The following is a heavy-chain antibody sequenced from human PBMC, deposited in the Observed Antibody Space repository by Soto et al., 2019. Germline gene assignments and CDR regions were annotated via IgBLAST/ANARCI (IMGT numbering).Heavy chain of an antibody. V-gene: IGHV3-66*01. J-gene: IGHJ4*02. D-gene: IGHD3-9*01. CDR3: ARVLTGYYEIDY. CDR1: GFTVSSNY. CDR2: IYSGGST. Sequence: EVQLVESGGGLVQPGGSLRLSCAASGFTVSSNYMSWVRQAPGKGLEWVSVIYSGGSTYYADSVKGRFTISRDNSKNTLYLQMNSLRAEDTAVYYCARVLTGYYEIDYWGQGTLVTVSS.